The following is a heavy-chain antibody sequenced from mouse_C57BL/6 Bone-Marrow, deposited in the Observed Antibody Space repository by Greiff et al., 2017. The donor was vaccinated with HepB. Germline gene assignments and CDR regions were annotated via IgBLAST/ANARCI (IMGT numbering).Heavy chain of an antibody. J-gene: IGHJ3*01. CDR1: GFTFSNYW. Sequence: EVKLQESGGGLVQPGGSMKLSCVASGFTFSNYWMNWVRQSPEKGLEWVAQIRLKSDNYATHYAESVKGRFTISRDDSKSSVYLQMNNLRAEDTGIYYCTANWAWFAYWGQGTLVTVSA. D-gene: IGHD4-1*02. CDR2: IRLKSDNYAT. CDR3: TANWAWFAY. V-gene: IGHV6-3*01.